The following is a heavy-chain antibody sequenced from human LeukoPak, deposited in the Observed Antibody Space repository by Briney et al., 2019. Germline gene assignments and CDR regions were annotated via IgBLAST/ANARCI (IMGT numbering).Heavy chain of an antibody. J-gene: IGHJ4*02. CDR2: IKHDESEK. Sequence: ETLSLTCTVSGGSISGSSYYWGWVRQAPGKGLEWVANIKHDESEKNYLDSVKGRFTISRDNAQNSLYLQMNGLRVEDTAVYYCTRRLDDWGQGTLVTVSS. CDR1: GGSISGSSYY. V-gene: IGHV3-7*01. CDR3: TRRLDD. D-gene: IGHD3-16*01.